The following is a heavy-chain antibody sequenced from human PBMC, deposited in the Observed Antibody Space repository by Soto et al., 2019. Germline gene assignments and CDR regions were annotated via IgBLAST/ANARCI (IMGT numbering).Heavy chain of an antibody. Sequence: ASVKVSCKAAGYTFTSYDINWVRQATGQGLEWMGWMNPNSGNTGYAQKFQGRVTMTRNTSISTAYMELSSLRSEDTAVYYCAGWELASVSAAFDIWGQGTMVTVSS. V-gene: IGHV1-8*01. CDR2: MNPNSGNT. D-gene: IGHD1-26*01. CDR3: AGWELASVSAAFDI. CDR1: GYTFTSYD. J-gene: IGHJ3*02.